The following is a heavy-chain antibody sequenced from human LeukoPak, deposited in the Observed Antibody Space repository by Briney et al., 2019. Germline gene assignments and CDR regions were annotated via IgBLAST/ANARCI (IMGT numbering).Heavy chain of an antibody. Sequence: SETLSLTCAVYGGSFSGYYWSWIRQPPGKGLEWIGEINHSGSTNYNPSLKRRVTISVDTSKNQFSLKLSSVTAADTAVYYCARDHLTSGWYYYMDVWGKGITVTISS. V-gene: IGHV4-34*01. J-gene: IGHJ6*03. CDR1: GGSFSGYY. CDR3: ARDHLTSGWYYYMDV. CDR2: INHSGST. D-gene: IGHD6-19*01.